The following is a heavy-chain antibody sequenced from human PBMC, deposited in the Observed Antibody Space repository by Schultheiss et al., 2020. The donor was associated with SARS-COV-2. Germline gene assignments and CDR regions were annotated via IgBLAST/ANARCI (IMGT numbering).Heavy chain of an antibody. CDR1: GGSISSGSYH. J-gene: IGHJ5*02. V-gene: IGHV4-61*02. CDR3: ARDNDFWSGYSKYNWFDP. CDR2: IYTSGST. D-gene: IGHD3-3*01. Sequence: SETLSLTCTVSGGSISSGSYHWSWIRQPAGKGLEWIGRIYTSGSTNYNPSLKSRVTISVDTSKNQFSLKLSSVTAADTAVYYCARDNDFWSGYSKYNWFDPWGQGTLVTVSS.